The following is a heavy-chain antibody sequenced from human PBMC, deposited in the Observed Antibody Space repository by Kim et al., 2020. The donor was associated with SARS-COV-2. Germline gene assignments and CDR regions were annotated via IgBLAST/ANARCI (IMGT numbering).Heavy chain of an antibody. CDR3: ARIRWELLGSYYYGMDV. J-gene: IGHJ6*02. Sequence: SGPTLVKPTPTLTLTCTFSGFSLSPSGMCVSWIRQPPGKALEWLALIDWDDDKYYSTSLKTRLTISKDTSKNQVVLTMTNLDPVDTATYYCARIRWELLGSYYYGMDVWGQGTTVTVSS. D-gene: IGHD1-26*01. CDR2: IDWDDDK. CDR1: GFSLSPSGMC. V-gene: IGHV2-70*01.